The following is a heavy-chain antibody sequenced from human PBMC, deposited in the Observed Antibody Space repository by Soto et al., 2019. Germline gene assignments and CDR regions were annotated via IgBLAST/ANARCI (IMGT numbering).Heavy chain of an antibody. CDR3: VKDSESSGYLTHLDY. J-gene: IGHJ4*02. CDR2: LTWNGEVL. V-gene: IGHV3-9*01. D-gene: IGHD3-22*01. Sequence: PGGSLRLSCGASGFTFDYYAIHWVGQTPGKGLEWVSGLTWNGEVLGYADSVKGRFTISRDNAKNSLYLEMNSLRPEDTALYYCVKDSESSGYLTHLDYWGQGTLVTVS. CDR1: GFTFDYYA.